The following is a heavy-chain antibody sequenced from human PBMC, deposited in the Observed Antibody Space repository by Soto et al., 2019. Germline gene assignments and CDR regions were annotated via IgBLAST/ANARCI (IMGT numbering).Heavy chain of an antibody. CDR3: AKIRPDGQFDS. J-gene: IGHJ4*02. V-gene: IGHV4-4*02. Sequence: QVQLQESGPGLVKPSGTLSLTCALSGGYISTTDWWNWVRQSPEKGLEWIGQIYHSGATNYNPSLKSRVTMSVDTSKNQFSLKLTSVTAADAAVYYCAKIRPDGQFDSWGQGTLVTVSS. CDR1: GGYISTTDW. D-gene: IGHD3-16*01. CDR2: IYHSGAT.